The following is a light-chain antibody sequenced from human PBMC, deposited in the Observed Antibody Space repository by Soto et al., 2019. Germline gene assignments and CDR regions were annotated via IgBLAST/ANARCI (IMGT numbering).Light chain of an antibody. CDR3: QHYDHLPIT. CDR1: QNITNY. V-gene: IGKV1-33*01. Sequence: DIQMTQSPSSLSASVVDRVTITCQASQNITNYLNWYQQKPGRAPRLLLYDASSLETGVPSRFSGSGSGTDFTLTISSLQPEDVATYYCQHYDHLPITFGQGTRLEIK. J-gene: IGKJ5*01. CDR2: DAS.